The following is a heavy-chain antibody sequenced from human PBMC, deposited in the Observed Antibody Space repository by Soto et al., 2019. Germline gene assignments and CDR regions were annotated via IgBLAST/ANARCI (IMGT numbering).Heavy chain of an antibody. CDR3: ASSYGSGYRAFDY. Sequence: QVQLVQSGAEVKRHGSSVKVSCKASGDTFTFYSINWVRQAPGLGLEWMGRINPILSMSNYAQRLQGRVTMTADKSTSTTYMELSSLRSEDTAIYYCASSYGSGYRAFDYWGQGALVTVSS. V-gene: IGHV1-69*02. J-gene: IGHJ4*02. CDR2: INPILSMS. CDR1: GDTFTFYS. D-gene: IGHD3-10*01.